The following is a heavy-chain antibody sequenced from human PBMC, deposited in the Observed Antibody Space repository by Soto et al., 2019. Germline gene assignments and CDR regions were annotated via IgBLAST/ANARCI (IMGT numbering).Heavy chain of an antibody. J-gene: IGHJ5*02. Sequence: PGGSLRLSCAASGFTFSSYAMSWVRQAPGKGLEWVSAISGSGGSTYYADSVKGRFTISRDNSMNTLYLQMNSLRGYDAAVYYCAKGQIAATGQNRFDPWGQGALVTVSS. CDR2: ISGSGGST. V-gene: IGHV3-23*01. CDR3: AKGQIAATGQNRFDP. CDR1: GFTFSSYA. D-gene: IGHD6-13*01.